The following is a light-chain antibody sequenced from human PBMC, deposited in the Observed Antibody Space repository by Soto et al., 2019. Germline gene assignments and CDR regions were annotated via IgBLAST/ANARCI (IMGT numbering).Light chain of an antibody. Sequence: DVEMTQSPSTLPTSIGDRVTINCRASQNVSNWLAWYQQKPGKAPKLLIYKASRLESGVPSRFRASGSGTDFTLTITGLQSDDFTTHFFQQYSKESTFGQGTKLEIK. V-gene: IGKV1-5*03. CDR3: QQYSKEST. CDR2: KAS. J-gene: IGKJ2*01. CDR1: QNVSNW.